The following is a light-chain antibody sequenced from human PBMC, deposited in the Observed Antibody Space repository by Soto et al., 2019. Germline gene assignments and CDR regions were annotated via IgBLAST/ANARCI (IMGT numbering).Light chain of an antibody. CDR2: KVS. V-gene: IGKV2-30*02. J-gene: IGKJ5*01. Sequence: DVVMTQSPLSLPVTLGQPASISCSSNQILVHSDGIAYFSWFQQRPGRSPRRLIYKVSNRDSGIPARFSGSGSGTDFALKISRVEAEDVGVYYCMQGTHWPTTFGQGTRLEIK. CDR1: QILVHSDGIAY. CDR3: MQGTHWPTT.